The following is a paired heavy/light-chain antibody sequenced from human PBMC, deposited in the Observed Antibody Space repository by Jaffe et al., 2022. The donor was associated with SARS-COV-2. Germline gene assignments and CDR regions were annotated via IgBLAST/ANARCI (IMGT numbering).Light chain of an antibody. CDR1: QGISNY. CDR2: GAS. V-gene: IGKV1-27*01. CDR3: QKYDSDPFT. J-gene: IGKJ3*01. Sequence: DIQMTQSPSSLSASVGDRVTITCRASQGISNYLAWYQQKPGKVPQLLIYGASSLQSGVPSRFSGSGSGTDFTLTISSLQPEDVATYYCQKYDSDPFTFGPGTKVEIK.
Heavy chain of an antibody. Sequence: EVQLVESGGGLVQPGGSLRLSCAASGFTFSSYEMHWVRQAPGQGLEWVSYISISGSTIYYADSVKGRLTVSRDNAKNSLYLQMNSLRAEDTAVYYCARDASRARRGDAFDIWGQGTMVIVSS. CDR1: GFTFSSYE. CDR3: ARDASRARRGDAFDI. V-gene: IGHV3-48*03. CDR2: ISISGSTI. D-gene: IGHD6-6*01. J-gene: IGHJ3*02.